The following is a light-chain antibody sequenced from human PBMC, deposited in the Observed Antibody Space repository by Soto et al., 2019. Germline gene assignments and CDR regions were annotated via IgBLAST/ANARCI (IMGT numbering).Light chain of an antibody. CDR1: SSNIGSNT. CDR3: AACDDSLRGWV. Sequence: QSVLTQPPSASGTPGQRVTISCSGSSSNIGSNTVNWYQQLPGTAPKLLIYSNNQRPSGVPDRFSDSKSGTSASLASSGLESEDEADYNCAACDDSLRGWVFGGGTKLTVL. CDR2: SNN. J-gene: IGLJ3*02. V-gene: IGLV1-44*01.